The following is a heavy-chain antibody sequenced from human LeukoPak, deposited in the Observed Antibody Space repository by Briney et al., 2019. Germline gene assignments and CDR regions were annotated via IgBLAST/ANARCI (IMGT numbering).Heavy chain of an antibody. CDR3: ARGGYNWFDP. J-gene: IGHJ5*02. Sequence: PSETLSLTCAVYGGSFSGYYWSWIRQPPGKGLEWIGEINHSGSTNYNPSLKSRVTISVDTSKNQFSLKLSSVTAADTAVYYCARGGYNWFDPWGQGTLVTASS. CDR1: GGSFSGYY. CDR2: INHSGST. V-gene: IGHV4-34*01.